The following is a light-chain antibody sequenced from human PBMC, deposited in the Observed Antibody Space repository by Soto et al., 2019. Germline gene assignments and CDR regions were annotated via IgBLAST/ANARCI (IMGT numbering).Light chain of an antibody. V-gene: IGKV3-11*01. J-gene: IGKJ1*01. Sequence: EIVLTQSPATLSLSPGERATLSCRASQSVSSYLAWYQQKPGQAPRLLIYDASNRATGIPARFSGSGSGTDFTLTISSLEPEDFAVYYCQQYHYWWAFGQGTKVE. CDR2: DAS. CDR3: QQYHYWWA. CDR1: QSVSSY.